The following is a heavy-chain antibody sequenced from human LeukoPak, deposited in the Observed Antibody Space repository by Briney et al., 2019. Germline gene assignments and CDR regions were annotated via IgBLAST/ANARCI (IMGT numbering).Heavy chain of an antibody. D-gene: IGHD7-27*01. CDR2: FSYSGST. V-gene: IGHV4-59*01. J-gene: IGHJ4*02. CDR3: ARDGPGDVGFDY. Sequence: SETLSLTCTVSRGSISNYYWGWIRQPPGKGLEWIGFFSYSGSTNYNPSLKSRVTISVDTSKNQFPLKLTSVTAADTAVYYCARDGPGDVGFDYWGQGTLVTVSS. CDR1: RGSISNYY.